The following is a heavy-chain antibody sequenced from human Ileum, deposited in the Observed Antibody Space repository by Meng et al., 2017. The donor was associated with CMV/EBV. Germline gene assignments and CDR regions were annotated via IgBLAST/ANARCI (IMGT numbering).Heavy chain of an antibody. Sequence: SETLSLTCAVSGGSFSDYFWSWIRQTPGNGLEWIGDINHSGTANYNPSLRSRVSISVDTSKNQFSLTLNTVTAEDTGLYYCARLSCTRISCYREPLDYWGQGTLVTVSS. V-gene: IGHV4-34*01. D-gene: IGHD2-21*01. CDR1: GGSFSDYF. CDR2: INHSGTA. J-gene: IGHJ4*02. CDR3: ARLSCTRISCYREPLDY.